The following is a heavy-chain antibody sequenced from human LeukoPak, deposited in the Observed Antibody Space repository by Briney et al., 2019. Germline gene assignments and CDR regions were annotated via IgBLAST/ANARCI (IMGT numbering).Heavy chain of an antibody. CDR3: ARGPRFDG. J-gene: IGHJ4*02. Sequence: SETLSLTCAVYGGSFSGYYWSWFRQPPGKGLEWIGEIKHSGSTNYNPSLKSRVTTLVDTPKEQFSLKLSSVSAGDTAVYYCARGPRFDGCGQKTLLSVS. CDR2: IKHSGST. V-gene: IGHV4-34*01. CDR1: GGSFSGYY.